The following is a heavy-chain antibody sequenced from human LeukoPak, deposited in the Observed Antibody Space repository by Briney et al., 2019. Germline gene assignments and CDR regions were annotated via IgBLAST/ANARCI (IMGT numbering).Heavy chain of an antibody. Sequence: SETLSLTCAVSGGSISSSSYYWGWIRQPPGKGLEWIGSIYYSGSTYYNPSLKSRVTISVDTSKNQFSLKLGSVTAADTAVYYCARDRVYCSGGSCYSGWFDPWGQGTLVTVSS. CDR1: GGSISSSSYY. CDR2: IYYSGST. J-gene: IGHJ5*02. V-gene: IGHV4-39*07. CDR3: ARDRVYCSGGSCYSGWFDP. D-gene: IGHD2-15*01.